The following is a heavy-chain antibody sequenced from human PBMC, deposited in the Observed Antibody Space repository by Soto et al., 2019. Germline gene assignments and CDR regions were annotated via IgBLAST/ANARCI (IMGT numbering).Heavy chain of an antibody. CDR1: GFTLRSYG. D-gene: IGHD2-21*01. CDR3: ARDRGSDDPIDY. Sequence: QVQLVESGGGVVQPGRSLRLSCGASGFTLRSYGLHWVRQAPGKGLEWVAVIWHDGSKKYYADSVKGRFTISRDNSKNTLYLQMNTLRAEDTAVYYCARDRGSDDPIDYWGQGTLVTVSS. J-gene: IGHJ4*02. CDR2: IWHDGSKK. V-gene: IGHV3-33*01.